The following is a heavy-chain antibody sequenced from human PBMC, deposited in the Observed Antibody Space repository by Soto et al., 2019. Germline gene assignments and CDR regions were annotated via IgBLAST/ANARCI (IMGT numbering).Heavy chain of an antibody. CDR1: GASISDNDW. V-gene: IGHV4-4*02. Sequence: PSETLSLTCAVSGASISDNDWWNWVRQPPGKGLEWIGEIHHGGAINYSPSLKSRVTISLDKSKSQLSLRLSSVTASDPAVYYFPRDHDYGISWSFDSSGRGILVPLSS. D-gene: IGHD3-16*01. CDR3: PRDHDYGISWSFDS. CDR2: IHHGGAI. J-gene: IGHJ4*02.